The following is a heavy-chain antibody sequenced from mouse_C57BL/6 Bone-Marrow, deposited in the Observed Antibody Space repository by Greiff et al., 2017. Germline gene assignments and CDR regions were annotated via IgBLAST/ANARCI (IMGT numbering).Heavy chain of an antibody. CDR2: FHPYNDDT. J-gene: IGHJ3*01. D-gene: IGHD2-10*01. CDR3: AKKPYYGNYCAY. CDR1: GYTFTTYP. V-gene: IGHV1-47*01. Sequence: QVQLQQSGAELVKPGASVKMSCKASGYTFTTYPIEWMKQNHGKSLEWIGNFHPYNDDTKYNEKFKGKATLTVEKSSSTVYLGLSRLTSDDSAVYYCAKKPYYGNYCAYWGQGTLVTVSA.